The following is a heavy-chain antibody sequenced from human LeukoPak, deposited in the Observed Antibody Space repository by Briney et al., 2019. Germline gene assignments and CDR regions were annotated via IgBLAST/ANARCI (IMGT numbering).Heavy chain of an antibody. Sequence: SETLSLTCAVYGGSFSGYYWGWIRQPPGKGLEYIGIISYSGRTYYSPSLKSRVTISVDTSKNQFSLKLSSVTAADTAVYYCARTTEGGYSYGYFYYYYMDVWGKGTTVTISS. CDR1: GGSFSGYY. V-gene: IGHV4-34*01. CDR2: ISYSGRT. J-gene: IGHJ6*03. D-gene: IGHD5-18*01. CDR3: ARTTEGGYSYGYFYYYYMDV.